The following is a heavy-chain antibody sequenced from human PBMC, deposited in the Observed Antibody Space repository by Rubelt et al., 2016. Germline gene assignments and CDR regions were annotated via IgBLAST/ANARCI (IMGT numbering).Heavy chain of an antibody. CDR1: GFTFSSYS. V-gene: IGHV3-23*04. Sequence: EVQLVESGGGLVQPGGSLRLSCTASGFTFSSYSMNWVRQAPGKGLEWVSGISNSGDRTYYVDSVKGRFIVSRDNSENTLYLQMNSLRADDTAVYYCVRGLDSWGQGTLVTVSS. CDR2: ISNSGDRT. CDR3: VRGLDS. J-gene: IGHJ4*02. D-gene: IGHD2-15*01.